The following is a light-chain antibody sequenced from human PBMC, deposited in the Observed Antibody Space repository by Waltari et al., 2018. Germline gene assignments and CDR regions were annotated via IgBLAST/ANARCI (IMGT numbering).Light chain of an antibody. CDR2: EVN. J-gene: IGLJ2*01. V-gene: IGLV2-8*01. CDR1: SSDIGGSDY. CDR3: SSYATSNSLL. Sequence: QSALTQPPSTSGSPGQSVTISCTGTSSDIGGSDYVSWYQQHPGKAPKLMIYEVNKRPSGVPDRCSASKSGNTASLTVSGLQAEDEADYYCSSYATSNSLLFGGGTKLTVL.